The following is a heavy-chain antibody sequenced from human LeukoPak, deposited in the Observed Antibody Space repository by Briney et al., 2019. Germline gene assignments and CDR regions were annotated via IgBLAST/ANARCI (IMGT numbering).Heavy chain of an antibody. CDR2: IEPDGSGK. CDR3: ARSLWPEDY. Sequence: GGSLRLSCAASGFIYSSFWMSWVRQAPGKGLEWVANIEPDGSGKNYVDSVRGRFTISRDNGKNSLYLQMNSVRVEDSAVYYCARSLWPEDYWGQGTLVTVSS. D-gene: IGHD2-21*01. J-gene: IGHJ4*02. CDR1: GFIYSSFW. V-gene: IGHV3-7*01.